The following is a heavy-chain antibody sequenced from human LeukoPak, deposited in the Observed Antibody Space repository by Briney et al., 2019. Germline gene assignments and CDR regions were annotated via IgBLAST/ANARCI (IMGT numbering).Heavy chain of an antibody. CDR3: AGGDSSGYYPPPDY. CDR1: GFTFSSYG. V-gene: IGHV3-33*01. Sequence: QPGRSLRLSCAASGFTFSSYGMHWVRQAPGKGPEWVAVIWYDGSNKYYADSVKGRFTISRDNSKNTLYLQMNSLRAEDTAVYYCAGGDSSGYYPPPDYWGQGTLVTVSS. J-gene: IGHJ4*02. CDR2: IWYDGSNK. D-gene: IGHD3-22*01.